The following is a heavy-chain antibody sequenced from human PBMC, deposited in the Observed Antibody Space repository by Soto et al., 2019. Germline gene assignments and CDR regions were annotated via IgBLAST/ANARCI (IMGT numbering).Heavy chain of an antibody. CDR2: TYYRSKWYN. Sequence: SQTLSLTCAISGDSVSSNSATWNWIRQSPSRGLEWLGRTYYRSKWYNDYAISVKSRITINPDTSKNQFSLQLNSVIPEDTAVYYRERAHLGTDRYILEPFDPWGQGTLVTVSS. CDR3: ERAHLGTDRYILEPFDP. CDR1: GDSVSSNSAT. V-gene: IGHV6-1*01. D-gene: IGHD1-1*01. J-gene: IGHJ5*02.